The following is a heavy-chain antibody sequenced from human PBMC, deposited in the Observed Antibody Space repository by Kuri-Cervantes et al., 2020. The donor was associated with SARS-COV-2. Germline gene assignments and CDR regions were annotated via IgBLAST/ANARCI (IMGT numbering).Heavy chain of an antibody. CDR3: ASSLTIFGVFGWFDP. D-gene: IGHD3-3*01. J-gene: IGHJ5*02. Sequence: GESLKISCAASGFTFSSYAMHWVRQAPGKGLEWVAVISYDGSNKYYADSVKGRFTISRDNSKSTLYLQMNSLRAEDTAVYYCASSLTIFGVFGWFDPWGQGTLVTVSS. CDR2: ISYDGSNK. CDR1: GFTFSSYA. V-gene: IGHV3-30-3*01.